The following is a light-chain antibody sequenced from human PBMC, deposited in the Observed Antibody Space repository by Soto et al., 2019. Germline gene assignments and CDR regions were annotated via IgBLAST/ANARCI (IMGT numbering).Light chain of an antibody. Sequence: QSVLTQPPSASGTPGQRVAISCSGASSNIGSTRANWYRQLPGSAPKLLIYSDNQRPSGVPDRFSGSKSGTSASLAISGLQSEDEADYDCAAWDNSLNGYVFGTGTKVTVL. CDR2: SDN. CDR1: SSNIGSTR. CDR3: AAWDNSLNGYV. V-gene: IGLV1-44*01. J-gene: IGLJ1*01.